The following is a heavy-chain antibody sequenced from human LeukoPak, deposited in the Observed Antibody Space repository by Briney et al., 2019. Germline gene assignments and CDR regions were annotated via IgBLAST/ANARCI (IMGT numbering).Heavy chain of an antibody. V-gene: IGHV1-46*01. CDR2: INPSGGST. D-gene: IGHD3-22*01. CDR3: ARGARDYDSSGYYTSNDY. J-gene: IGHJ4*02. CDR1: GYTFTSYY. Sequence: VASVKVSCKASGYTFTSYYMHWVRQAPGQGLEWMGIINPSGGSTSYAQKFQGRVTMTRDTSTSTVYMELSSPRSEDTAVYYCARGARDYDSSGYYTSNDYWGQGTLVTVSS.